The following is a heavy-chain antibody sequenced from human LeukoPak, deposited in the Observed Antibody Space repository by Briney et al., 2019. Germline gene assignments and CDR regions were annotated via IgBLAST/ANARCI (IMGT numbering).Heavy chain of an antibody. V-gene: IGHV3-30*02. CDR1: GFTFSNAW. D-gene: IGHD3-10*01. J-gene: IGHJ6*03. CDR2: IRYDGSNK. Sequence: PGGSLRLSCAASGFTFSNAWMSWVRQAPGKGLEWVAFIRYDGSNKYYADSVKGRFTISRDNSKNTLYLQMNSLRAEDTAVYYCAKDLRLGTYYYYYMDVWGKGTTVTISS. CDR3: AKDLRLGTYYYYYMDV.